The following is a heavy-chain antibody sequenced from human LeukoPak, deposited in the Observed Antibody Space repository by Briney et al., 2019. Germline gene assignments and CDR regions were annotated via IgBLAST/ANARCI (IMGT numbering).Heavy chain of an antibody. V-gene: IGHV2-5*02. Sequence: SGPTLVHPTPPLTLTCTFSGFSLSTSGVGVGWSRQPPAKALEWPALIYWEDDKRYSTTLRSRLTITKDTSKNQVGLKMTNMDPVDTATYYCAHSQIAAAGPEWFDPWGQGTLVTVSS. CDR2: IYWEDDK. D-gene: IGHD6-13*01. CDR3: AHSQIAAAGPEWFDP. J-gene: IGHJ5*02. CDR1: GFSLSTSGVG.